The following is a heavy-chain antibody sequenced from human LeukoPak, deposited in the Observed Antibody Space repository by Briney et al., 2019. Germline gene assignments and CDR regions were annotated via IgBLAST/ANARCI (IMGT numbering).Heavy chain of an antibody. CDR3: VKDRGWNTFDF. D-gene: IGHD1/OR15-1a*01. Sequence: GGSLRLSCAASGFTFSVSWMSWVRQAPGKGLEWVANIKEDGTVKNYVASVKGRLTISRDNAKKSLSLQMNSLRAEDTAVYYCVKDRGWNTFDFWGQGTLVTVSS. V-gene: IGHV3-7*01. J-gene: IGHJ4*02. CDR1: GFTFSVSW. CDR2: IKEDGTVK.